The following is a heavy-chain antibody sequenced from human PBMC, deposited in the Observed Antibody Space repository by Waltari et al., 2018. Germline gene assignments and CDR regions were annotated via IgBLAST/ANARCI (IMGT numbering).Heavy chain of an antibody. CDR1: GDSISGSRNY. J-gene: IGHJ4*02. V-gene: IGHV4-39*01. CDR3: ARQLRFVDWIPRYFDS. D-gene: IGHD3-3*01. Sequence: PRLVKPSETLSLTCNVSGDSISGSRNYWAWLRQPPGKNLQWIGSIYYSGTTYYNPSLKGRFAISVDTSRNQFSLNVNSVTAADTGIYYCARQLRFVDWIPRYFDSWGRGTLATVSS. CDR2: IYYSGTT.